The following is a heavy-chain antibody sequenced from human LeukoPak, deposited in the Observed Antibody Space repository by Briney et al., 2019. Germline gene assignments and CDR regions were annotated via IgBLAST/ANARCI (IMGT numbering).Heavy chain of an antibody. Sequence: QTGGSLRLSCAASGFTFSSYPMTWVRQAPGKGLEWVSTISGSGFNTYYADSVKGRFTISRDNSKNTLYLQMDSLRAEDTAVYYCAHTHGSGSYYPSHFDYWGQGTLVTVSS. CDR2: ISGSGFNT. J-gene: IGHJ4*02. D-gene: IGHD3-10*01. CDR3: AHTHGSGSYYPSHFDY. CDR1: GFTFSSYP. V-gene: IGHV3-23*01.